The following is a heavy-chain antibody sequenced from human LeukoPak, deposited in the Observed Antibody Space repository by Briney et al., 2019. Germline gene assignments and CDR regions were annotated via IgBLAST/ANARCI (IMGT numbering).Heavy chain of an antibody. D-gene: IGHD2-2*01. CDR3: LRFCSSTSCSADP. J-gene: IGHJ5*02. CDR1: GGTFSSYA. CDR2: INAGNGNT. Sequence: VKVSCKASGGTFSSYAISWVRQAPGQRLEWMGWINAGNGNTKYSQKFQGRVTITRDTSASTAYMELSSLRSEDTAVYYCLRFCSSTSCSADPWGQGTLVTVSS. V-gene: IGHV1-3*01.